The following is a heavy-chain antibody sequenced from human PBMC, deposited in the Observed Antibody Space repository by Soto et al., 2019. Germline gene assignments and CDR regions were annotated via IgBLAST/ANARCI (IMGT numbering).Heavy chain of an antibody. Sequence: GASVKVSCKASGYTFTSYYMHWVRQAPGQGLEWMGIINPSGGSTSYAQKFQGRVTMTRDTSTSTVYMELSSLRSGDTAVYYCARDLDVPAASLATPQNYYYYYGMDVWGQGTTVTVSS. CDR2: INPSGGST. D-gene: IGHD2-2*01. CDR3: ARDLDVPAASLATPQNYYYYYGMDV. V-gene: IGHV1-46*01. CDR1: GYTFTSYY. J-gene: IGHJ6*02.